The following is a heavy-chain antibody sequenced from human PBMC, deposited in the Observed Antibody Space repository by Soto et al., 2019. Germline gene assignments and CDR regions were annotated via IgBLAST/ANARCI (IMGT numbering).Heavy chain of an antibody. J-gene: IGHJ4*02. V-gene: IGHV3-73*01. D-gene: IGHD4-17*01. CDR1: GFNFSGSA. CDR3: TGRVGDSLQDI. Sequence: EVQLEESGGGLVQPGGSLKLSCAGLGFNFSGSALHWVRQPSGKGLEWVGRIRTRAKKYATSYATSVQGRFSLSRDDSKNTAFLQMNSLRDEDTGVYFCTGRVGDSLQDIWGQGTLVTVSS. CDR2: IRTRAKKYAT.